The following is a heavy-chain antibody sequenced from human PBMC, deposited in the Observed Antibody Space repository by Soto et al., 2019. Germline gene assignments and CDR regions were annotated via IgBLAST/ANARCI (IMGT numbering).Heavy chain of an antibody. CDR3: ASVKSYDSSGYYRYFDY. CDR1: GGSISSSNW. CDR2: IYHSGST. J-gene: IGHJ4*02. D-gene: IGHD3-22*01. Sequence: QVQLQESGPGLVKPSGTLSLTCAVSGGSISSSNWWSWVRQPPGKGLEWIGEIYHSGSTNYNPSLKSRGTISVXMSXNXFSLKLSSVTAADTAVYYCASVKSYDSSGYYRYFDYWGQGTLVTVSS. V-gene: IGHV4-4*02.